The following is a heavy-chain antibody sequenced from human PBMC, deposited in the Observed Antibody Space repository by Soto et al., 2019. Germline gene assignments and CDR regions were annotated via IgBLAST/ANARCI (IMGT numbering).Heavy chain of an antibody. CDR2: IDPSDSYT. J-gene: IGHJ6*02. Sequence: XGALKISGICFWYVYTSYWNSWVRQMAGKGLEWMGRIDPSDSYTNYSPSFQGHVTISADKSISTAYLQWSSLKASDTAMYYCARETTSVTTPYGMDVWGQGTTVMVSS. D-gene: IGHD4-4*01. CDR1: WYVYTSYW. V-gene: IGHV5-10-1*01. CDR3: ARETTSVTTPYGMDV.